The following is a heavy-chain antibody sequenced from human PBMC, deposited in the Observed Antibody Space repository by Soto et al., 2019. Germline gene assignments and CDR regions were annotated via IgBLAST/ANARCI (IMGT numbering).Heavy chain of an antibody. V-gene: IGHV1-69*01. J-gene: IGHJ6*02. D-gene: IGHD4-17*01. CDR2: IIPIFGTA. Sequence: QVQLVQSGAEVKKPGSSVKVSCKASGGTFSSYAISWVRQAPGQGLEWMGGIIPIFGTANYAQKFQGRVTITADESTSTAYMEPSSLRSEDTAVYYCARAGGDYGDYPAHYYYYGMDVWGQGTTVTVSS. CDR1: GGTFSSYA. CDR3: ARAGGDYGDYPAHYYYYGMDV.